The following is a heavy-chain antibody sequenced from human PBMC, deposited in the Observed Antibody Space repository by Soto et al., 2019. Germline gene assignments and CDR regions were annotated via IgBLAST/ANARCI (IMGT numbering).Heavy chain of an antibody. D-gene: IGHD5-18*01. V-gene: IGHV1-69*01. CDR2: IIPIFGTA. J-gene: IGHJ4*02. Sequence: QVQLVQSGAEVQKPGSSVKVSCKASGGTFSSYAISWVRQAPGQGLEWMGGIIPIFGTANYAQKFQGRVTITADESTSTAYMELSSLRSEDTAVYYCARSRGQRIQLWSQTEYFDYWGQGTLVTVSS. CDR3: ARSRGQRIQLWSQTEYFDY. CDR1: GGTFSSYA.